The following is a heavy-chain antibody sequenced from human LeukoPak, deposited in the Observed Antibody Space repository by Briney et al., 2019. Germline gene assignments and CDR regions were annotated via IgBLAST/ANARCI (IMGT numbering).Heavy chain of an antibody. CDR1: GFTFDDYA. CDR2: ISWNSGSI. D-gene: IGHD5-18*01. J-gene: IGHJ4*02. V-gene: IGHV3-9*01. CDR3: AKVQGYSYGFFDY. Sequence: GGSLRLSCAASGFTFDDYAMHWVRQAPGKGLERVSGISWNSGSIGYADSVKGRFTISRDNAKNSLYLQMNSLRAEDTALYYCAKVQGYSYGFFDYWGQGTLVTVSS.